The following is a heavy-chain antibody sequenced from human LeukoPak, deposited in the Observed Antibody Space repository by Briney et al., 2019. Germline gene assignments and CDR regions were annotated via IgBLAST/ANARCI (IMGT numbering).Heavy chain of an antibody. CDR3: AKGTPTKTSYFDY. V-gene: IGHV3-23*01. D-gene: IGHD1-1*01. CDR2: ISSGGST. Sequence: GGLRLSCAAAGFTFNNYAMSWVRQAPGKGLKWVSGISSGGSTYYADSVKGRFTISRDNSKNTLYLQMNSLRAEDTAVYYCAKGTPTKTSYFDYWGQGTLVTVSS. J-gene: IGHJ4*02. CDR1: GFTFNNYA.